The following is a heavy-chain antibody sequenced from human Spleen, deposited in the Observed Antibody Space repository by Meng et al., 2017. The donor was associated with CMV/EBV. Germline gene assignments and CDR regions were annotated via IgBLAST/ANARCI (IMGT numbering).Heavy chain of an antibody. CDR2: INTRGGST. V-gene: IGHV3-23*01. CDR3: ARDFRSGYYPIDY. CDR1: GFTFSTYA. Sequence: GESLKISCAASGFTFSTYAMSWVRQAPGKGLEWVSAINTRGGSTTYADPVKGRFSISRDNYQDTLYLQMNSLRAEDTAVYYCARDFRSGYYPIDYWGQGTLVTVS. D-gene: IGHD3-3*01. J-gene: IGHJ4*02.